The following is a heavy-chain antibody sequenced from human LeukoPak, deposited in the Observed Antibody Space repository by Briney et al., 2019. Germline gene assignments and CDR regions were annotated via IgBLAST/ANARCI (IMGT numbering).Heavy chain of an antibody. Sequence: GGSLRLSCAASGFTFSDYYMSWIRQAPGKGLEWVSYISSSGSTIYYADSVKGRFTISRDNAKNSLYLQMNSLSAEDTAVYYCARELGGDIVVVPAALFDYWGQGTLVTVSS. CDR2: ISSSGSTI. D-gene: IGHD2-2*01. V-gene: IGHV3-11*04. CDR3: ARELGGDIVVVPAALFDY. CDR1: GFTFSDYY. J-gene: IGHJ4*02.